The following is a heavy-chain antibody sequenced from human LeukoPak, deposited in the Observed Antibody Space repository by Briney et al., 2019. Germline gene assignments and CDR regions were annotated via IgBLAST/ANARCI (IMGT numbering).Heavy chain of an antibody. J-gene: IGHJ4*02. CDR1: GYTFTNYD. CDR3: ARVYSSGWCLDY. D-gene: IGHD6-19*01. V-gene: IGHV1-18*01. CDR2: ISVYNGNT. Sequence: ASVKVSCKASGYTFTNYDISWVRQAPGQGLEWMGWISVYNGNTNYAQKVQGRVTMTTDTSTSTAYMELRGLKSDDTAVYYCARVYSSGWCLDYWAQGTLVTVSS.